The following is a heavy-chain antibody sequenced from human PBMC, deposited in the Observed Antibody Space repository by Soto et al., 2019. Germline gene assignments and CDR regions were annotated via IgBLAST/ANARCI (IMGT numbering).Heavy chain of an antibody. CDR3: ARDNPWLRHPLDY. D-gene: IGHD6-19*01. V-gene: IGHV1-46*01. J-gene: IGHJ4*02. CDR2: INPSGGST. CDR1: GYTFTSYY. Sequence: QVQLVQSGAEVKKPGASVKVSCKASGYTFTSYYMHWVRQAPGQGLEWMGIINPSGGSTSYAQKFQSRVTMTRDTSKSTVYMELSSLRSEYTAVYYCARDNPWLRHPLDYWGQGTLVTVSS.